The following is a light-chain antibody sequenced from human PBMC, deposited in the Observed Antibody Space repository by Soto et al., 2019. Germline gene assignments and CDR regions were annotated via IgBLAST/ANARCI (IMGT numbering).Light chain of an antibody. J-gene: IGKJ4*01. V-gene: IGKV3-20*01. CDR3: QQYGSSPLT. CDR1: QSVSSSY. CDR2: GAS. Sequence: EIVLTQSPGTLSLSPGERATLSCRASQSVSSSYLAWYQQKPGQAPRLLIYGASSRATGIPDRFSGSGSGTDFTLTISRLEPEDFAVYSCQQYGSSPLTFGGGKKVE.